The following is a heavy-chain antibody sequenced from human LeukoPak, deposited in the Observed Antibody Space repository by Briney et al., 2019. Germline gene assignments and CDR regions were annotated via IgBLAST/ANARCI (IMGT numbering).Heavy chain of an antibody. CDR3: ARASPADYYGMDV. J-gene: IGHJ6*02. D-gene: IGHD6-6*01. V-gene: IGHV3-66*01. Sequence: GGSLRLSCAASGITVMSNYMTWVRQAPGKGLEWVSVISSGGSTYYADSVKGRFTISRDNSKNTVYLQMNSLRAEDTAVYYCARASPADYYGMDVWGQGTTVTVS. CDR2: ISSGGST. CDR1: GITVMSNY.